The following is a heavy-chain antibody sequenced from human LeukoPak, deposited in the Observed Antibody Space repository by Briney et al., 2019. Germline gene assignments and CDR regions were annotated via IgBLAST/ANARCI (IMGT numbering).Heavy chain of an antibody. CDR2: INWNGGST. D-gene: IGHD2-2*01. J-gene: IGHJ4*02. V-gene: IGHV3-20*04. CDR3: ARVGVVPADLPYYFDY. Sequence: TGGSLRLSCAASGFTFDDYGMSWVRQAPGKGLEWVSGINWNGGSTGYADSVKGRFTISRDNAKNCLYLQMNSLRAEDTALYYCARVGVVPADLPYYFDYWGQGTLVTVSS. CDR1: GFTFDDYG.